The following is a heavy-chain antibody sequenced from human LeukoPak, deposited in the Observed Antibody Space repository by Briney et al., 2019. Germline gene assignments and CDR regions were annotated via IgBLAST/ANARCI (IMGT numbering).Heavy chain of an antibody. V-gene: IGHV3-53*01. CDR1: GFTVSSNY. J-gene: IGHJ4*02. D-gene: IGHD3-10*01. CDR3: ARGLYASGSCNFDY. CDR2: IYSGGAT. Sequence: GGSLRLSCEASGFTVSSNYMSWVRQAPGKGLEWVSLIYSGGATYYADSVKGRFIISRDNSKNTLYLQMNSLRAEDTAVYYCARGLYASGSCNFDYWGQGTLVTVSS.